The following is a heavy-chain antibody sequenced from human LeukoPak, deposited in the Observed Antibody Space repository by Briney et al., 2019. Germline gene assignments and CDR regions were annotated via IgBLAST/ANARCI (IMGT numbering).Heavy chain of an antibody. CDR2: IIPIFGTA. CDR3: ARGGLAYCGGDCYSDLFDY. J-gene: IGHJ4*02. Sequence: ASVKVSCKASGYTFTSYGISWVRQAPGQGLEWMGGIIPIFGTANYAQKFQGRVTITADESTSTAYMELSSLRSEDTAVYYCARGGLAYCGGDCYSDLFDYWGQGTLVTVSS. V-gene: IGHV1-69*13. D-gene: IGHD2-21*02. CDR1: GYTFTSYG.